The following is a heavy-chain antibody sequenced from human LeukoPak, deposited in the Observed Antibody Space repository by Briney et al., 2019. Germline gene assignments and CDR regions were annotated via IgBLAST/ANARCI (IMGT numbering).Heavy chain of an antibody. D-gene: IGHD3-22*01. CDR2: INPNSGGT. V-gene: IGHV1-2*06. CDR1: GYTFTGYY. Sequence: ASVKVSCKASGYTFTGYYMHWVRQAPGQGLEWMGRINPNSGGTNYAQKFQGRVTMTRDTSISTAYVELSRLRSDDTAVYYCAAAYYYDSSGYYLGDYWGQGTLVTVSS. CDR3: AAAYYYDSSGYYLGDY. J-gene: IGHJ4*02.